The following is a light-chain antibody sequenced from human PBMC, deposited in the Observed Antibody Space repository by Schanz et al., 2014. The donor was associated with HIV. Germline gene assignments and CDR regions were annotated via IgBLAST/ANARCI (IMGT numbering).Light chain of an antibody. Sequence: DIVLTQSPLSLPVTPGQPASISCRSSQSLLHSTGYNYLSWYLQKPGQSPQLLIYLGSNRASGVPDRFSGSGSGTDFTLKISRVEAEDVGVYYCMQSLQTPQFTFGPGTKVDIK. CDR2: LGS. V-gene: IGKV2-28*01. CDR3: MQSLQTPQFT. J-gene: IGKJ3*01. CDR1: QSLLHSTGYNY.